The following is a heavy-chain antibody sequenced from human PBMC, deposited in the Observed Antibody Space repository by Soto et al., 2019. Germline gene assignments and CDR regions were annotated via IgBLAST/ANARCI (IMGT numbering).Heavy chain of an antibody. V-gene: IGHV4-61*08. Sequence: SETLSLTCTVSGGSISSGDYYWSWIRQPPGKGLEWIGYIYYSGSTNYNPSLKSRVTISVDTSKNQFSLKLSSVTAADTAVYYCARGNDYGDYYFEHWGQGTLVTVSS. CDR2: IYYSGST. J-gene: IGHJ4*02. CDR3: ARGNDYGDYYFEH. CDR1: GGSISSGDYY. D-gene: IGHD4-17*01.